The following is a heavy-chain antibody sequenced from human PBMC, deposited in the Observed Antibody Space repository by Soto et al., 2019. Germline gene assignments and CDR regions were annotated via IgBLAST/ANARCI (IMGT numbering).Heavy chain of an antibody. J-gene: IGHJ2*01. Sequence: QVQLVESGGGVVQPGRSLRLSCAASGFTFSSYGMHWVRQAPGKGLEWVAVIWYDGSNKYYADSVKGRFTISRDNSKNTLYLQMNSLIAEDTAVYYCARGTRKAIWYFDLWGRGTLVTVSS. CDR2: IWYDGSNK. CDR1: GFTFSSYG. CDR3: ARGTRKAIWYFDL. V-gene: IGHV3-33*01.